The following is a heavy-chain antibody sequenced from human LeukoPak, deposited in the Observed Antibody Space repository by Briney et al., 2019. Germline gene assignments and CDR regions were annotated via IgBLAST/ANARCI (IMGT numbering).Heavy chain of an antibody. D-gene: IGHD3-16*01. CDR2: IKPDGNDK. J-gene: IGHJ5*02. Sequence: GGSLRLSCAASGFTFGSYWMTWVRQAPGKGPECVAAIKPDGNDKYYVDSVRGRFTASRDNAKNSLFLQMDSLRVDDTAVYYCARAVGWGWFGPWGQGTLVTVSS. CDR1: GFTFGSYW. V-gene: IGHV3-7*01. CDR3: ARAVGWGWFGP.